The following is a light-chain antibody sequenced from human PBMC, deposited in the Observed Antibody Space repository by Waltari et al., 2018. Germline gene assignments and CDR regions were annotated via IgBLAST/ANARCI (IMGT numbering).Light chain of an antibody. CDR1: SSDIGRYDI. J-gene: IGLJ3*02. CDR2: DVS. Sequence: QSALTQPAAVSGSPGQSVTISCTGASSDIGRYDIVSWYQQHPGNAPKLVISDVSKRPSWLSDRFAGSTSGDTASLTISGLQFEDEADYYCCSYAGNYVWVFGGGTRLTVL. CDR3: CSYAGNYVWV. V-gene: IGLV2-23*02.